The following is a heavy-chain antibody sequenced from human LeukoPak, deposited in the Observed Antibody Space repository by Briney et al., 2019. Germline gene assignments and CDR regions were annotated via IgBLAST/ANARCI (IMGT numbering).Heavy chain of an antibody. Sequence: PGGSLRLSCAASGFTFSSYAMSWVRQAPGKGLEWVSAISGSGGSTYYADSVKGRFTISRENYKNTLYLQMNSLRAEDTAVYYCAKSGSSSSYYYYYYMDVWGKGTTVTVSS. CDR2: ISGSGGST. V-gene: IGHV3-23*01. CDR3: AKSGSSSSYYYYYYMDV. J-gene: IGHJ6*03. CDR1: GFTFSSYA. D-gene: IGHD6-6*01.